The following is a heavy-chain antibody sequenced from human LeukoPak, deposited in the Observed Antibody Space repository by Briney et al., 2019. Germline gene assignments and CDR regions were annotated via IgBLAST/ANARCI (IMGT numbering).Heavy chain of an antibody. CDR1: GVSVTSGTFY. Sequence: SETLSLTCTVSGVSVTSGTFYRAWLRQPPGKGLEWIATVYYTGSTYYNPSLKSRVTTSMDTSKNHFSLQLRSVVAPDTAVYYCARHSGSGSLSRPFDPWGQGTLVTVSS. CDR3: ARHSGSGSLSRPFDP. J-gene: IGHJ5*02. CDR2: VYYTGST. D-gene: IGHD3-10*01. V-gene: IGHV4-39*02.